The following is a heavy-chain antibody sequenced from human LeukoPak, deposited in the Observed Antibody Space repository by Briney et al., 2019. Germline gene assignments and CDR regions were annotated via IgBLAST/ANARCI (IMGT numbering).Heavy chain of an antibody. Sequence: PSETLSLTCTVSRGSISSSSYYWGWIRQPPGKGLEWIGRISSSGSTNYNPSLKSRVTISVDTSKNQFSLKLSSVTAADTAVYFCARGPYSYDSSGAFDIWGQGTMVTVSS. CDR3: ARGPYSYDSSGAFDI. CDR1: RGSISSSSYY. CDR2: ISSSGST. V-gene: IGHV4-39*07. J-gene: IGHJ3*02. D-gene: IGHD3-22*01.